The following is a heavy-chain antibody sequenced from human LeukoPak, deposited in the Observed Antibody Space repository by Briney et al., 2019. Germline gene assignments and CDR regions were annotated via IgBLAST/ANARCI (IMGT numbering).Heavy chain of an antibody. CDR1: GFTFSDYY. CDR3: ARESGYYDHSGYCPLAY. CDR2: IAGSGGAI. J-gene: IGHJ4*02. D-gene: IGHD3-22*01. V-gene: IGHV3-11*01. Sequence: GGSLRLSCAASGFTFSDYYMTWIRQAPGKGLEWVSHIAGSGGAIRYADSVKGRFTISRDNAKQSLYLQMNSLTAEDTAVYYCARESGYYDHSGYCPLAYWGQGTLVTVSS.